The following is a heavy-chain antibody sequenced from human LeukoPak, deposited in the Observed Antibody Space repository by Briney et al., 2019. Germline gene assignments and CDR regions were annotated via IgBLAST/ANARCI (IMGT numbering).Heavy chain of an antibody. CDR1: SGSISSGDYY. CDR2: IYYSGST. Sequence: PSETLSLTCTVSSGSISSGDYYWSWIRQPPGKGLEWIGYIYYSGSTYYNPSLKSRVTISVDTSKNQFSLKLSSVTAADTAVYYCARDSSSCERAFDIWGQGTMVTVSS. D-gene: IGHD6-13*01. CDR3: ARDSSSCERAFDI. J-gene: IGHJ3*02. V-gene: IGHV4-30-4*01.